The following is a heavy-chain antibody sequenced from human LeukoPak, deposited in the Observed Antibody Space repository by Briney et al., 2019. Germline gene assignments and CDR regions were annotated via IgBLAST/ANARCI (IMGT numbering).Heavy chain of an antibody. CDR1: GGSISSCY. D-gene: IGHD3-3*01. CDR3: ARERSFGVVIISDDAFDI. Sequence: PSETLSLTCTVPGGSISSCYWSWIRQPPGKGLEWIGYIYYSGSTNYNPSLKSRVTISVDTSKNQFSLKLRSVSAADTAVYYCARERSFGVVIISDDAFDIWGQGTMVTVSS. V-gene: IGHV4-59*01. CDR2: IYYSGST. J-gene: IGHJ3*02.